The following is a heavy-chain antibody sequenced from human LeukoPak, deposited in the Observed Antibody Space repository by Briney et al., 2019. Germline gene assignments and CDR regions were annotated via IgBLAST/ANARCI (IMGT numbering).Heavy chain of an antibody. D-gene: IGHD5-18*01. CDR2: INHSGST. V-gene: IGHV4-34*01. CDR1: GGSFSGYY. J-gene: IGHJ4*02. CDR3: WRGLIQLWQFEY. Sequence: SETLSLTCAVYGGSFSGYYWSWIRQPPGKGLEWIGEINHSGSTNYNPSLKSRVTILVDTSNNQFSLMQSSVTAADTAVFYCWRGLIQLWQFEYWGQGTLVPVPS.